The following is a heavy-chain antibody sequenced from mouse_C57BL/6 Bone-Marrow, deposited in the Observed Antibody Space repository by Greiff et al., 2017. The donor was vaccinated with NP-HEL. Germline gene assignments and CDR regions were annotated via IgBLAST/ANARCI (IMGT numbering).Heavy chain of an antibody. CDR3: ARQGSNSFAY. CDR1: GFTFSSYG. CDR2: ISSGGSYT. J-gene: IGHJ3*01. Sequence: EVNVVESGGDLVKPGGSLKLSCAASGFTFSSYGMSWVRQTPDKRLEWVATISSGGSYTYYPDSVKGRFTISRDNAKNTLYLQMSSLKSEDTAMYYCARQGSNSFAYWGQGTLVTVSA. D-gene: IGHD2-5*01. V-gene: IGHV5-6*01.